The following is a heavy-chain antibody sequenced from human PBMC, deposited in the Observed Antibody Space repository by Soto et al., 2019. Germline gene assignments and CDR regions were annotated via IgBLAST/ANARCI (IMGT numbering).Heavy chain of an antibody. CDR2: ISGSGGST. V-gene: IGHV3-23*01. CDR1: GFTFSSYA. J-gene: IGHJ6*02. CDR3: AKGPPYCSSTSCPYYYYYGMDV. D-gene: IGHD2-2*01. Sequence: GGSLRLSCAVSGFTFSSYAMSWVRQAPGKGLEWVSAISGSGGSTYYADSVKGRFTISRDNSKNTLYLQMNSLRAEDTAVYYCAKGPPYCSSTSCPYYYYYGMDVWGQGTTVTVSS.